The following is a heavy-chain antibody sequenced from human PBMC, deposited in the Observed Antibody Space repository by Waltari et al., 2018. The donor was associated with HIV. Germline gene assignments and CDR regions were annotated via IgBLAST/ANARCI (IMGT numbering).Heavy chain of an antibody. V-gene: IGHV4-39*02. CDR3: ARGPGYYFDS. CDR1: GGSVSSSVYY. Sequence: QLQLQESGPGLVKPSETLSLTCTVSGGSVSSSVYYWGWIRQPPGKGLEWIGNIYYSETTSYRPYLKSRCTISVDTSKNHFSLRVTSVTAADTAVYYCARGPGYYFDSWGQGTLVTVSS. CDR2: IYYSETT. J-gene: IGHJ4*02. D-gene: IGHD3-10*01.